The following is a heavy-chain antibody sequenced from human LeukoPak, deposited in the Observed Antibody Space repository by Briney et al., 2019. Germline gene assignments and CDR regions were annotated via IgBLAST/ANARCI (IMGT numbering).Heavy chain of an antibody. V-gene: IGHV3-23*01. CDR1: GFTFSSYA. CDR3: AKPKGYCSSSSCYIKDAFDI. CDR2: ISGSGGST. Sequence: GGSLRLSCGASGFTFSSYAMSWVRQAPGKGLEWVAAISGSGGSTFYADSVEGRFTVSRDNSKNTLYLQMNSLRAGDTAVYYCAKPKGYCSSSSCYIKDAFDIWGQGTMVTVSS. D-gene: IGHD2-2*02. J-gene: IGHJ3*02.